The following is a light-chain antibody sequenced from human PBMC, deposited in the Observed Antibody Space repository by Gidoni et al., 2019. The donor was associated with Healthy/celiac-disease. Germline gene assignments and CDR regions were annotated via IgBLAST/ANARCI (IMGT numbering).Light chain of an antibody. J-gene: IGKJ1*01. V-gene: IGKV3-15*01. CDR3: QQYNNWHPWT. CDR1: QSVSSN. Sequence: EIVLTQSQATLSVSPGERATLSCRASQSVSSNFAWYQQKPGQAHRLLIYGASTRATGIPARFSGSGSGTEFTLTISSLQSEDFAVYYCQQYNNWHPWTFGQGTKVEIK. CDR2: GAS.